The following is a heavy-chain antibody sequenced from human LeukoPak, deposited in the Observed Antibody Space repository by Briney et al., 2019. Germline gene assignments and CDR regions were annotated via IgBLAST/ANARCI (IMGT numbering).Heavy chain of an antibody. J-gene: IGHJ6*02. D-gene: IGHD3-3*01. CDR3: ASPFWSSYSYGMDV. V-gene: IGHV3-21*01. Sequence: GGSLRLSCAASGFTFSSYSMNWVRQAPGKGLEWVSFISSTSSYINYADSVKGRFTISRDNAKNSLYLQMNSLGAEDTAVYYCASPFWSSYSYGMDVWGQGTTVTVSS. CDR2: ISSTSSYI. CDR1: GFTFSSYS.